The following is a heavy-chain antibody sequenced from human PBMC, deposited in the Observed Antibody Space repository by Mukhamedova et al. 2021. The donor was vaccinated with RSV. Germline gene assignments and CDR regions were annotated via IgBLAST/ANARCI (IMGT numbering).Heavy chain of an antibody. V-gene: IGHV4-34*01. Sequence: NHSGSTNYNPSLKSRVTISVDTSKNQFSLKLSSVTAADTAVYYCARAWPRYYDFWSGYYHFDYCVQGTLVTVSS. CDR2: NHSGST. CDR3: ARAWPRYYDFWSGYYHFDY. J-gene: IGHJ4*02. D-gene: IGHD3-3*01.